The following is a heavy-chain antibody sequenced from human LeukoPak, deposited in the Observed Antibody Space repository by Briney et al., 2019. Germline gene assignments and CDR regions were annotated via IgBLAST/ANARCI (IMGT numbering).Heavy chain of an antibody. CDR2: ISGGGSST. D-gene: IGHD2-21*02. V-gene: IGHV3-74*03. Sequence: GGSLRLSCTASGFTFSRYCMHWVRQAPGKGLLWVSCISGGGSSTTTADSVKGRFTISRDNTKNTLYLQLKSLNAEDTAIYACAKGVRECIDCYYDYWGQGTLVTVSS. CDR1: GFTFSRYC. J-gene: IGHJ4*02. CDR3: AKGVRECIDCYYDY.